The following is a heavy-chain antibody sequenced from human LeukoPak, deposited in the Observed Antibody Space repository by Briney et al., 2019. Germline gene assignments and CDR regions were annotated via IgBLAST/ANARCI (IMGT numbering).Heavy chain of an antibody. J-gene: IGHJ5*02. V-gene: IGHV4-30-4*07. CDR2: IYYSGST. D-gene: IGHD3-16*01. CDR3: ARFRGAGGLNWFDP. CDR1: GGSISSGGYS. Sequence: SQTLSLTCAVSGGSISSGGYSWSWIRQPPGKGLEWIGYIYYSGSTNYNPSLKSRVTISVDTSKNQFSLKLSSVTAADTAVYYCARFRGAGGLNWFDPWGQGTLVTVSS.